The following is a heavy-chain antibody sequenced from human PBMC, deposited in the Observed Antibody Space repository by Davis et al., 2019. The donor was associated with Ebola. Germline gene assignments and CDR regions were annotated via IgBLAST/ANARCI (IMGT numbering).Heavy chain of an antibody. J-gene: IGHJ6*02. CDR2: ISNSAYTI. Sequence: PGGSLRLSCAASGFTFSEYYMSWIRQAPGKELEWVSYISNSAYTIYYADSVRGRFTISRDNAKNSMYLEMNSLRAEDTAVYYCAGLSGNYYYYGLDVWGQGTTVIVSS. D-gene: IGHD2/OR15-2a*01. V-gene: IGHV3-11*04. CDR1: GFTFSEYY. CDR3: AGLSGNYYYYGLDV.